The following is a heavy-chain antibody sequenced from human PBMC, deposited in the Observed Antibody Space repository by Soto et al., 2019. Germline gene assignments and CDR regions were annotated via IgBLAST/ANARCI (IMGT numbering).Heavy chain of an antibody. CDR1: GGSFSGFY. V-gene: IGHV4-34*01. Sequence: SETLSLTCAVSGGSFSGFYLTWIRQPPGEGLEWIGEINHSGTTNFNPSLRSRLTISLDSSKKHFSLKLTSMTAADAAVYYCARADRTLVTSYGLDVWGQGTTVTVYS. CDR3: ARADRTLVTSYGLDV. J-gene: IGHJ6*02. D-gene: IGHD2-21*02. CDR2: INHSGTT.